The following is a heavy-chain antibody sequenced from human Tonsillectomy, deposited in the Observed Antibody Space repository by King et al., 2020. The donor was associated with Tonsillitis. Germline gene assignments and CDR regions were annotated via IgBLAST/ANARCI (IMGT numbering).Heavy chain of an antibody. CDR3: AKIVYGDFDY. CDR1: GFRFSSYG. Sequence: VQLVESGGGVVQPGKSLRLSCAASGFRFSSYGMHWVRQAPGKGLEWVAFIRYDGSNKYYADSVTGRFTISRDNPKNILYLQMNSLRGEDTALYYCAKIVYGDFDYWGQGTLVTVSS. D-gene: IGHD4-17*01. CDR2: IRYDGSNK. J-gene: IGHJ4*02. V-gene: IGHV3-30*02.